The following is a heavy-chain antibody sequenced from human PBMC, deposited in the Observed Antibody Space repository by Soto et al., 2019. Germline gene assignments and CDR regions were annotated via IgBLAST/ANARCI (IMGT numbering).Heavy chain of an antibody. V-gene: IGHV1-3*01. D-gene: IGHD3-10*01. CDR2: INAGNGNT. CDR3: ARGLTMVRGVILDAFDI. CDR1: GYTFTSYT. J-gene: IGHJ3*02. Sequence: QVQLVQSGAEVKKPGASVKVSCKASGYTFTSYTMHWVRQAPGQRLEWMGWINAGNGNTKYSQKFQGRVTITRDTSASTAYMERSSLRSEDTAVYYCARGLTMVRGVILDAFDIWGQGTMVTVSS.